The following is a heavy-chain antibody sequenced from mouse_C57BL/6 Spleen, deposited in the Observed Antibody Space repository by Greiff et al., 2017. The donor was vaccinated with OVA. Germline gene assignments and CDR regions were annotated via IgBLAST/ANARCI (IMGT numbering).Heavy chain of an antibody. CDR2: ISYSGST. Sequence: DVQLVESGPGMVKPSQSLSLTCTVTGYSITSGYDWHWIRHFPGNKLEWMGYISYSGSTNYNPSLKSRISITHDPSKNHFFLKLNSVTTEDTATYYCARDGFGDYDGYAMDYWGQGTSVTVSS. CDR1: GYSITSGYD. J-gene: IGHJ4*01. V-gene: IGHV3-1*01. D-gene: IGHD2-4*01. CDR3: ARDGFGDYDGYAMDY.